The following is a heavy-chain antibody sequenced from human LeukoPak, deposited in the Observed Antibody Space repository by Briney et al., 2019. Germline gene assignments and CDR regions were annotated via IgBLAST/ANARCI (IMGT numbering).Heavy chain of an antibody. CDR3: ARGYDFWSGYYLPWFDP. D-gene: IGHD3-3*01. CDR2: IYYSGST. J-gene: IGHJ5*02. Sequence: SETLSLTCTVSGGSISSYYWSWIRQPPGKGLEWIGYIYYSGSTNYNPSLKSRVTISVDTSKNQFSLKLSSVTAADTAVYYCARGYDFWSGYYLPWFDPWGQGTLVTVSS. CDR1: GGSISSYY. V-gene: IGHV4-59*12.